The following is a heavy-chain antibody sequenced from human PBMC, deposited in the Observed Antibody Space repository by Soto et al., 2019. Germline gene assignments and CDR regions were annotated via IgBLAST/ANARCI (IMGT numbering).Heavy chain of an antibody. Sequence: GGSLRLSCAASGFTFSSYAMSWVRQAPGKGLEWVSAISGSGGSTYYADSVKGRFTISRDNSKNTLYLQMNSLRAEDTAVYYCVKDGRLIAAAGRWGYYGMDVWGQGTTVTVSS. CDR3: VKDGRLIAAAGRWGYYGMDV. V-gene: IGHV3-23*01. J-gene: IGHJ6*02. D-gene: IGHD6-13*01. CDR1: GFTFSSYA. CDR2: ISGSGGST.